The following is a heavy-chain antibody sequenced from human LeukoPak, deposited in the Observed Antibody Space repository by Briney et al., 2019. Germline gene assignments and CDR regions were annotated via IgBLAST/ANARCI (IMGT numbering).Heavy chain of an antibody. Sequence: ASVKVSCKASGYTFTGYYLHWVRQAPGQGLEWMGWINPTSGGTNYAQKFQDRVTMTRDTSISTAYMELSRLRSDDTAVYYCTRSPHILTGENFDYWGQGTLVTVSS. D-gene: IGHD3-9*01. CDR2: INPTSGGT. V-gene: IGHV1-2*02. J-gene: IGHJ4*02. CDR3: TRSPHILTGENFDY. CDR1: GYTFTGYY.